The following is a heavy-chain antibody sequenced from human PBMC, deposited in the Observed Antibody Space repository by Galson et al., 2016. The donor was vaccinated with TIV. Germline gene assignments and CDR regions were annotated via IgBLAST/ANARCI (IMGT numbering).Heavy chain of an antibody. D-gene: IGHD2-8*01. V-gene: IGHV3-66*02. J-gene: IGHJ6*01. Sequence: SLRLSCAASGLSVTINYMTWVRQAPGKGLEWVSLISDGGNTYYPDSVKGRFTISRDNSKNTLYLQMNSLRVEDTAVYYCSRDRMVDATYYYY. CDR1: GLSVTINY. CDR3: SRDRMVDATYYYY. CDR2: ISDGGNT.